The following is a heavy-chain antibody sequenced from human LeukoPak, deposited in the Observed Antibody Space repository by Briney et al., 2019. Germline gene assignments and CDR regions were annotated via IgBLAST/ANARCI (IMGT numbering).Heavy chain of an antibody. CDR1: GGSISSGGYY. D-gene: IGHD6-19*01. J-gene: IGHJ4*02. CDR3: ARDRWGSSGWLDY. Sequence: PSETLPLTCTVSGGSISSGGYYWSWIRQHPGKGLEWIGYIYYSGSTYYNPSLKSRVTISVDTSKNQFSLKLSSVTAADTAVYYCARDRWGSSGWLDYWGQGTLVTVSS. V-gene: IGHV4-31*03. CDR2: IYYSGST.